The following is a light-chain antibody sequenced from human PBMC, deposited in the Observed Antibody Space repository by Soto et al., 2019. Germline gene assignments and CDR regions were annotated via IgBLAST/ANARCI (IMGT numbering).Light chain of an antibody. CDR1: QSVSSSY. J-gene: IGKJ1*01. CDR2: GAS. Sequence: EIVLTQSPATLSFSPGEGSTLSCSASQSVSSSYLAWYQQKPGQAPRLLIYGASSRATGIPDRFSGSGSGTDFTLTISRLEPEDFAVYYCQQYGSSPQTFGQGTKVDI. V-gene: IGKV3-20*01. CDR3: QQYGSSPQT.